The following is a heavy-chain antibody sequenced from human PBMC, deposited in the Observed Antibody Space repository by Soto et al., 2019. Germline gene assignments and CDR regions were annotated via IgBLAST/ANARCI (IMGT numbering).Heavy chain of an antibody. D-gene: IGHD1-26*01. CDR2: IYYSGST. V-gene: IGHV4-39*01. J-gene: IGHJ6*02. Sequence: QLQLQESGPGLVKPSETLSLTCTVSGGSISSSSYYWGWFRQPPGKGLEWIGSIYYSGSTYYNPSLKSRVTISVDTSKNQFSLKLSSVTAADTAVYYCASGGSYYASAGLLLDVWGQGTTVTVSS. CDR1: GGSISSSSYY. CDR3: ASGGSYYASAGLLLDV.